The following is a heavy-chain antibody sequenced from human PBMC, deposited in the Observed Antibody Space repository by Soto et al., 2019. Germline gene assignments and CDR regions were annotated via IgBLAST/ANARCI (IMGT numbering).Heavy chain of an antibody. CDR3: AKGLLTVIRGVDYYYAFED. J-gene: IGHJ6*02. CDR2: ISNDGSSK. V-gene: IGHV3-30*18. Sequence: QEQLVESGGGVVQPGKSLRLSCAASGFTFRDYGMHWVRQAPGKGLEWVALISNDGSSKYFADSVRGRFTISRDNSKITLYLQMSSLRPEDSAVYFFAKGLLTVIRGVDYYYAFEDWGQGTTVTVSS. D-gene: IGHD3-10*01. CDR1: GFTFRDYG.